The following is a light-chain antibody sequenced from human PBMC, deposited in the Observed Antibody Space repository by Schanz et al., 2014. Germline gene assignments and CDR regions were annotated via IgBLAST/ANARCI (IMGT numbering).Light chain of an antibody. CDR2: DVS. CDR1: SSDIGNYNY. CDR3: NSYTTSSTSV. Sequence: QSALTQPASVSGSPGQSITISCTGTSSDIGNYNYVSWYQHHPGKAPKLMIFDVSSRPSGVSDRFSGSKSGNTASLTISGLQPEDEGDYYCNSYTTSSTSVFGGGTKLTVL. V-gene: IGLV2-14*03. J-gene: IGLJ3*02.